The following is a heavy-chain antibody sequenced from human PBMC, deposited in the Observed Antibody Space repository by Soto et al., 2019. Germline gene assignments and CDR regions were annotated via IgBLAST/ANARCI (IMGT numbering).Heavy chain of an antibody. D-gene: IGHD2-15*01. J-gene: IGHJ4*02. CDR1: GGSFSGYY. V-gene: IGHV4-34*01. CDR2: INHSGST. CDR3: ARGPDGTPFDY. Sequence: SETLSLTCAVYGGSFSGYYWSWIRQPPGKGLEWIGEINHSGSTNYNPSLKSRVTISVDTSKNQFSLKLSSVTAADTAVYYCARGPDGTPFDYWGQGTLVTVS.